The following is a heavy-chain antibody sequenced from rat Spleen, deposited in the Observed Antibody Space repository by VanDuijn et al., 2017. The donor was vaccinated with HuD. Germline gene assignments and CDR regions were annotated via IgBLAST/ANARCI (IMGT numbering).Heavy chain of an antibody. D-gene: IGHD1-4*01. Sequence: EVQLVESDGGLVQPGRSLKLSCAASGFTFSDFFMAWVRQTPTMGLEWVATISYDGSSTYHRDSVKGRFAISRDNAKSSLYLQMNSLKSEDTATYYCARIPYWGQGVMVTVSS. CDR1: GFTFSDFF. J-gene: IGHJ2*01. CDR2: ISYDGSST. V-gene: IGHV5-29*01. CDR3: ARIPY.